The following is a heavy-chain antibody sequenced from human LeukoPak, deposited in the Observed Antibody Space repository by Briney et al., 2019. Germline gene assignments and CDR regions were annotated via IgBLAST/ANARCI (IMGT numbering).Heavy chain of an antibody. J-gene: IGHJ4*02. Sequence: LSLTCTVSGGSISSYYWSWIRQAPGKGLEWVSYISSSGSTIYYADSVKGRFTISRDNAKNSLYLQMNSLGAEDTAVYYCARDYRVGSWGYWGQGTLVTVSS. CDR2: ISSSGSTI. D-gene: IGHD1-26*01. CDR1: GGSISSYY. V-gene: IGHV3-11*01. CDR3: ARDYRVGSWGY.